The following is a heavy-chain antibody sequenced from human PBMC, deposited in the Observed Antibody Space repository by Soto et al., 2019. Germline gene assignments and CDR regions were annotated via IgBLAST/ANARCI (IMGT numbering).Heavy chain of an antibody. V-gene: IGHV3-66*01. J-gene: IGHJ4*02. D-gene: IGHD4-17*01. CDR1: GFTVSDNY. CDR3: ARGRPGHGEYEC. Sequence: EVQLVESGGGLVQPGGSLRLSCAASGFTVSDNYMSWVRQAPGKGLEWVSVSYSGGSTYYADSVKGRFTISRDNSRNTLYFQMNSLRAEDTAVYYCARGRPGHGEYECWGQGTMVTVPS. CDR2: SYSGGST.